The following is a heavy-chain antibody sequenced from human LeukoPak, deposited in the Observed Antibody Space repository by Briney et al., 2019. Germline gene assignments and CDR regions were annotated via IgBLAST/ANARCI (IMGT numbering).Heavy chain of an antibody. V-gene: IGHV3-11*04. CDR2: ISSSGSTI. CDR1: GFTFSNAW. CDR3: ARDGTIFGVVRDAFDI. Sequence: GSLRLSCAGSGFTFSNAWMSWVRQAPGKGLEWVSYISSSGSTIYYADSVKGRFTISRDNAKNSLYLQMNSLRAEDTAVYYCARDGTIFGVVRDAFDIWGQGTMVTVSS. D-gene: IGHD3-3*01. J-gene: IGHJ3*02.